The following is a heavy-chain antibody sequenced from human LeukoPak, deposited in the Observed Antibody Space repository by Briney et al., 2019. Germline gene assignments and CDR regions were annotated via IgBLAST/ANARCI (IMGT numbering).Heavy chain of an antibody. CDR3: ARISYDSSGYYDY. J-gene: IGHJ4*02. Sequence: GGSLRLSCAASGFTFSSYWMHWVRQAPGKGLVWVSRIDSDGNITSYADSVKGRFTISRDNAKNTLYLQMNGLRAEDTAVYYCARISYDSSGYYDYWGQGTLVTVSS. D-gene: IGHD3-22*01. CDR2: IDSDGNIT. V-gene: IGHV3-74*01. CDR1: GFTFSSYW.